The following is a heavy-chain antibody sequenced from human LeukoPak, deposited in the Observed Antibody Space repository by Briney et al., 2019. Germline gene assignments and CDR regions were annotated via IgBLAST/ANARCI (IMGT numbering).Heavy chain of an antibody. D-gene: IGHD3-22*01. J-gene: IGHJ4*02. CDR1: GGSIGSSIYY. Sequence: SETLSLTCTVSGGSIGSSIYYWGWIRQPPGKGLVWLGSIYYSGTTYYNPSLKSRATISVDTSKNKFSLKLSSVTAADTAVYYCARKRGTMIVVAQYIDYWGQGTLVTVSS. CDR3: ARKRGTMIVVAQYIDY. V-gene: IGHV4-39*01. CDR2: IYYSGTT.